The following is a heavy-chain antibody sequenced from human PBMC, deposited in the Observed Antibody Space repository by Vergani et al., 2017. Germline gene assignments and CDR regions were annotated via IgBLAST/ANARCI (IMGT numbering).Heavy chain of an antibody. V-gene: IGHV4-34*01. J-gene: IGHJ5*02. Sequence: QVQLQQWGAGLLKPSETLSLTCAVYGGSFSGYYWSWIRQPPGKGLEWIGEINHSGSTNYNPSLKSRVTISVDTSKNQFSLKLSSVTAADTAVYYCARGLKRGYSYALTWFDPWGQGTLVTVSS. CDR2: INHSGST. CDR3: ARGLKRGYSYALTWFDP. CDR1: GGSFSGYY. D-gene: IGHD5-18*01.